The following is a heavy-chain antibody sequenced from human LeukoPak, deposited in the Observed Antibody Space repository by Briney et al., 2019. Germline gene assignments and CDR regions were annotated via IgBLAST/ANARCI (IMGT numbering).Heavy chain of an antibody. V-gene: IGHV3-21*01. CDR1: GFPFSDYT. Sequence: PGGSLRLSCAPSGFPFSDYTMNGVRQAPGKGLEWVSSISSSSSYIYYADSVKGRFTISRDNAKNSLSLQMKSLRAEDTAVYYCVRGEYIDGPLDYYYYMDVWGKGTTVTVSS. CDR2: ISSSSSYI. J-gene: IGHJ6*03. D-gene: IGHD5-18*01. CDR3: VRGEYIDGPLDYYYYMDV.